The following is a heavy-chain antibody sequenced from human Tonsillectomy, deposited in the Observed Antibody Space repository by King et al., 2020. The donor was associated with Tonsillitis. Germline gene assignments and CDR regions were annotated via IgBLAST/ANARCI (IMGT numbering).Heavy chain of an antibody. J-gene: IGHJ6*04. V-gene: IGHV5-51*03. CDR2: IYPGDSDT. CDR1: GYTFARFW. Sequence: QLVQSGAEVKKPGESLKISCQGSGYTFARFWIGWVCQMPGKGLEWMGLIYPGDSDTRYSPSFQGQVTISADKSNSVAYLQWSSLEASDTAMYFCARLVRSGEPGRGYYRMDVWGKGTSVTVSS. CDR3: ARLVRSGEPGRGYYRMDV. D-gene: IGHD7-27*01.